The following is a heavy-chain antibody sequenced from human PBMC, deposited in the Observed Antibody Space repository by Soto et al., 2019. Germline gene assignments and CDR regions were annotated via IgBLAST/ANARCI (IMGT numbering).Heavy chain of an antibody. Sequence: ASVKVSCKASGYTFTGYYMHWVRQAPGQGLEWMGWINPNSGGTNYAQKFQGRVTMTRDTSISTAYMELSRLRSDDTAVYYCARGRRYCSGGSCLLSSFDSCGQGTLLTLS. J-gene: IGHJ5*01. CDR3: ARGRRYCSGGSCLLSSFDS. CDR2: INPNSGGT. D-gene: IGHD2-15*01. CDR1: GYTFTGYY. V-gene: IGHV1-2*02.